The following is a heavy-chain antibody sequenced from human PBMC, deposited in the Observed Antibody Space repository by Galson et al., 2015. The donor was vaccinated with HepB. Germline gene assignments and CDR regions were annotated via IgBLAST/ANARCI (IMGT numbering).Heavy chain of an antibody. CDR2: ISYDGSNK. D-gene: IGHD2-2*01. J-gene: IGHJ4*02. CDR3: AKGHVPAAAKNYFDY. V-gene: IGHV3-30*18. Sequence: SLRLSCAASGFTFSSYGMHWVRQAPGKGLEWVAVISYDGSNKYYADSVKGRFTISRDNSKNTLYLQMNNLRAEDTAVYYCAKGHVPAAAKNYFDYWGQGTLVTVSS. CDR1: GFTFSSYG.